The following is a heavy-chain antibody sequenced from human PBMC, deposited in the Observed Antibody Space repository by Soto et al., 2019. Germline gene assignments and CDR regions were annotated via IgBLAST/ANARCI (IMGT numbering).Heavy chain of an antibody. D-gene: IGHD6-19*01. Sequence: QVQLEQSGAEVKKPGASVKVSCKASGYSFTHYYIHWVRQAPGQGLEWMGIINPSGGSTSYAQKFQCRVTMPRDTSTNTVYMELSSLRSEDTAVYYCARGGPVAGTFDYWGQGTLVTVSS. CDR1: GYSFTHYY. CDR2: INPSGGST. V-gene: IGHV1-46*03. CDR3: ARGGPVAGTFDY. J-gene: IGHJ4*02.